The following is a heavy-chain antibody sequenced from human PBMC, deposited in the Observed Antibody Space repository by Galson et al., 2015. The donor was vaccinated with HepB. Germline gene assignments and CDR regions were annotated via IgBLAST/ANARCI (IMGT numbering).Heavy chain of an antibody. V-gene: IGHV3-30-3*01. CDR2: ISYDGSNK. CDR1: GFTFSSYA. Sequence: SLRLSCAASGFTFSSYAMHWVRQAPGKGLEWVAVISYDGSNKYYADSVKGRFTIFRDNSKNTLYLQMNSLRAEDTAVYYCAREPEVVVGSHYYYYGMDVWGQGTTVTVSS. D-gene: IGHD2-2*01. CDR3: AREPEVVVGSHYYYYGMDV. J-gene: IGHJ6*02.